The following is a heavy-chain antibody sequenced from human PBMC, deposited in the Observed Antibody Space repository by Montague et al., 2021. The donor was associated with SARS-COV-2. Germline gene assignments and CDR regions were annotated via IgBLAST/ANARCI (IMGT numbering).Heavy chain of an antibody. CDR1: GGSISSSSWN. V-gene: IGHV4-39*07. D-gene: IGHD3-22*01. CDR3: ARDTRITMIVVVQGYGMDV. Sequence: SETLSLTCTVSGGSISSSSWNWGWIRQPPGKGLEWIGSIYYSGSTYYXPSIKIRVTISVDTSKNQFSLKLSTVTDADTAVYSCARDTRITMIVVVQGYGMDVWGQGTTVTVSS. CDR2: IYYSGST. J-gene: IGHJ6*02.